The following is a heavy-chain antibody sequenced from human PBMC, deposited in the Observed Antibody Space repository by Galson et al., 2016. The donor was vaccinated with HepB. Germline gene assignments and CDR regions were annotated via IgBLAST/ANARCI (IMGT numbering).Heavy chain of an antibody. J-gene: IGHJ4*02. Sequence: SLRLSCAASGFTFSSYGMHWVRQAPGKGLEWVALISYDESDKYYADSVKGRFTISRDNAKNSLYLHMNSLRPEDTALYYCTKDGGPYVGASGEPGHFWGQGTLVTVSS. D-gene: IGHD6-19*01. CDR2: ISYDESDK. CDR1: GFTFSSYG. V-gene: IGHV3-30*18. CDR3: TKDGGPYVGASGEPGHF.